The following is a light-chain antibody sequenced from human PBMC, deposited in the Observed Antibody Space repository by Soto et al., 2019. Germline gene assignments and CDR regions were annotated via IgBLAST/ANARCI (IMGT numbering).Light chain of an antibody. CDR1: TIGAHSF. CDR2: DVS. Sequence: LTQPRSLSGSPGQSVTISCTGPTIGAHSFVSWYQDRPDKVPKLLIYDVSQRPSGIPDRFSGSRSANTASLTISGLQADDAAAYYCCSYTGNKLFVFGTGTRVTDL. J-gene: IGLJ1*01. V-gene: IGLV2-11*01. CDR3: CSYTGNKLFV.